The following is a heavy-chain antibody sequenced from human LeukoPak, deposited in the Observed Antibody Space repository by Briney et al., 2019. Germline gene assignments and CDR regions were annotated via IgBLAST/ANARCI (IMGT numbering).Heavy chain of an antibody. CDR2: INHSGST. J-gene: IGHJ6*03. CDR3: ARRSRLYYYYYYMDV. CDR1: GGSFSGYY. V-gene: IGHV4-34*01. Sequence: SETLSLTCAVYGGSFSGYYWSWIRQPPGKGLEWIGEINHSGSTNYNPSLKSRVTISVDTSKNQFSLKLSSVTAADTAVYYCARRSRLYYYYYYMDVWGKGTTVTVSS.